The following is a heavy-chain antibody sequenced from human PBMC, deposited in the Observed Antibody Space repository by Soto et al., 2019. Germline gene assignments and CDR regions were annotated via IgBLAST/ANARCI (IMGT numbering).Heavy chain of an antibody. CDR2: IIPILGIA. V-gene: IGHV1-69*04. CDR1: GYTFTSYD. CDR3: ARDDSSNPSGYYYYYMDV. Sequence: GASVKVSCKASGYTFTSYDISWVRQAPGQGLEWMGRIIPILGIANYAQKFQGRVTITADKSTSTAYMELSSLRSEDTAVYYCARDDSSNPSGYYYYYMDVWGKGTTVTVSS. D-gene: IGHD6-13*01. J-gene: IGHJ6*03.